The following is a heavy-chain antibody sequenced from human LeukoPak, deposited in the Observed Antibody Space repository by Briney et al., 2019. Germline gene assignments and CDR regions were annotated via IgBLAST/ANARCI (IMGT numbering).Heavy chain of an antibody. CDR1: GGTFSSYA. CDR2: IIPIFGTA. V-gene: IGHV1-69*05. J-gene: IGHJ5*02. Sequence: ASVKVSCKASGGTFSSYAISWVRQAPGQGLEWMGGIIPIFGTANYAQKFQGRVTITTDESTSTAYMELSSLRSEDTAVYYCARVLDYGDYSFPNWFDPWGRGTLVTVSS. D-gene: IGHD4-17*01. CDR3: ARVLDYGDYSFPNWFDP.